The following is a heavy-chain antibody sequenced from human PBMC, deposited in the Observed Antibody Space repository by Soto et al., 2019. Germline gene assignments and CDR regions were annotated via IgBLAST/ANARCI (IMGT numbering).Heavy chain of an antibody. Sequence: ASVKVSCKTSGYTFIDYYMHWVRQAPGQGLEWMGWINPNSGGTNYAQKFQGRVTMARDTSISTAYMELTGLRSDDTAIYYCATMYYESSPRGMDIWGQGTTVTVSS. V-gene: IGHV1-2*02. J-gene: IGHJ6*02. CDR3: ATMYYESSPRGMDI. D-gene: IGHD3-3*01. CDR1: GYTFIDYY. CDR2: INPNSGGT.